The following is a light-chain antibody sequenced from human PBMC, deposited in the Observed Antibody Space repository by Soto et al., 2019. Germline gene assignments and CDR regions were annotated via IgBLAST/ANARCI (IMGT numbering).Light chain of an antibody. Sequence: DIQMTQSPSTLSASVGDRVTITCRASQSVNGWLAWYQQKPGKAPKLLIYAASNLESGVPSRFSGSGSGTHFTLTISSLQPDDSASYYCQRYKSNPWTFGEGTKVEVK. J-gene: IGKJ1*01. CDR3: QRYKSNPWT. V-gene: IGKV1-5*01. CDR1: QSVNGW. CDR2: AAS.